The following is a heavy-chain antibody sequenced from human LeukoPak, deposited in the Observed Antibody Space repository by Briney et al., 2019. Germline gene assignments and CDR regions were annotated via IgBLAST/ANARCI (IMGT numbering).Heavy chain of an antibody. D-gene: IGHD5-18*01. CDR3: ARDLSGLPPSYYFDY. CDR1: GYTFTSYY. CDR2: INPSGGST. V-gene: IGHV1-46*01. J-gene: IGHJ4*02. Sequence: GASVKVSCKASGYTFTSYYMHWVRQAPGQGLEWMGIINPSGGSTSYAQKFQGRVTMTRDTSTSTVYMELSSLRSEDTAVYYCARDLSGLPPSYYFDYWGQGTLVTVSS.